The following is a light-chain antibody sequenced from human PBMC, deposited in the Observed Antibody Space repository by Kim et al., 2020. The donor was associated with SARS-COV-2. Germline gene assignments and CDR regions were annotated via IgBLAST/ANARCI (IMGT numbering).Light chain of an antibody. CDR3: QVWDSSSDHPV. CDR2: YDS. Sequence: PGQTTRITSGGNNIGSKSVHWYQQKPGQAPVLVIYYDSGRPSGIPQRFSGSNSGNTATLTISRVEAGDEADYYCQVWDSSSDHPVFGTGTKVTVL. J-gene: IGLJ1*01. CDR1: NIGSKS. V-gene: IGLV3-21*04.